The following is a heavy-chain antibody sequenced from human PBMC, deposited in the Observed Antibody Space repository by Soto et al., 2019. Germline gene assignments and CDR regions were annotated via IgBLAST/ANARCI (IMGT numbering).Heavy chain of an antibody. CDR3: TRDSAYVDIVATMPPPESYYMDV. J-gene: IGHJ6*03. Sequence: KPGGSLRLSCTASGFTFGDYAMSWFRQAPGKGLEWVGFIRSKAYGGTTEYAASVKGRFTISRDDSKSIAYLQMNSLKTEDTAVYYCTRDSAYVDIVATMPPPESYYMDVWGKGTTVTVSS. V-gene: IGHV3-49*05. CDR2: IRSKAYGGTT. CDR1: GFTFGDYA. D-gene: IGHD5-12*01.